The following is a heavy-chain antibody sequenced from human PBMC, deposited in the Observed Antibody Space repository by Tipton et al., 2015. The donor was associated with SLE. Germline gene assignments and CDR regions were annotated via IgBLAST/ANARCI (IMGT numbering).Heavy chain of an antibody. CDR2: IKEDGSEK. J-gene: IGHJ4*02. D-gene: IGHD6-19*01. V-gene: IGHV3-7*01. CDR3: ATRQGSGWYQSFDY. CDR1: GFSFSDHF. Sequence: SLRLSCAASGFSFSDHFMDWVRQAPGKGLEWVDNIKEDGSEKSYVDSVRGRFTISRDNAKNSLYLQMNNLRAEDTAVYYCATRQGSGWYQSFDYWGQGTLVTVSS.